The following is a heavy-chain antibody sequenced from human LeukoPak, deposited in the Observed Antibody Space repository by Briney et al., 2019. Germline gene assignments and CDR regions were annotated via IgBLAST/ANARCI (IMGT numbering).Heavy chain of an antibody. Sequence: PGGSLRLSCAASGFTFSSYAMHWVRQAPGKGLEWVAVISYDGSNKYYADSVKGRFTISRDNSKNTLYLQMNSLRAEDTAVYYRARERAHSIVVVPAAIVLWGQGTLVTVSS. CDR1: GFTFSSYA. J-gene: IGHJ4*02. CDR3: ARERAHSIVVVPAAIVL. V-gene: IGHV3-30*01. D-gene: IGHD2-2*02. CDR2: ISYDGSNK.